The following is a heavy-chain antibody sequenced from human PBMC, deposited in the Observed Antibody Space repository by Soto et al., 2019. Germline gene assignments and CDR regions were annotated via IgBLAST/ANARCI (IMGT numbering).Heavy chain of an antibody. CDR2: IIPILGIA. V-gene: IGHV1-69*04. J-gene: IGHJ4*02. D-gene: IGHD6-13*01. CDR3: ARDDIAAAGSLDY. CDR1: GGTFSSYT. Sequence: SVKVSCKASGGTFSSYTISWVRQAPGQGLEWMGRIIPILGIANYAQKFQGRVTITADKSTSAAYMELSSLRSEDTAVYYCARDDIAAAGSLDYWGQGTLVTVSS.